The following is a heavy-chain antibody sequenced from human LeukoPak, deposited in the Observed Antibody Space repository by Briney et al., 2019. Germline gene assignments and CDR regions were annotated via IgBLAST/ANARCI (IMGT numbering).Heavy chain of an antibody. V-gene: IGHV4-34*01. CDR3: ARQPEFANGSSGMFFFDY. J-gene: IGHJ4*02. CDR1: GGSFSGYY. CDR2: INHSGST. D-gene: IGHD1-26*01. Sequence: PSETLSLTCAVYGGSFSGYYWSWIRQPPGKGLEWIGEINHSGSTNYNPSLKSRVTISVDTSKNQFSLKLSSVAAADTAVYYCARQPEFANGSSGMFFFDYWGQGTLVTVSS.